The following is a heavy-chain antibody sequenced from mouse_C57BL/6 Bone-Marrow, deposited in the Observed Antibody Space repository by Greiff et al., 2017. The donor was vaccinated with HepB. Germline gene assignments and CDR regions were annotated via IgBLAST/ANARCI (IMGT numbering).Heavy chain of an antibody. CDR2: IDPENGDT. CDR3: TSYYYGSTLFDY. Sequence: EVQLQQSGAELVRPGASVKLSCTASGFNIKDGYMHWVKQRPEQGLEWIGWIDPENGDTEYASKFQGKATITADTSSNTAYLQLSSLTSEDTAVYYCTSYYYGSTLFDYWGQGTTLTVSS. V-gene: IGHV14-4*01. D-gene: IGHD1-1*01. CDR1: GFNIKDGY. J-gene: IGHJ2*01.